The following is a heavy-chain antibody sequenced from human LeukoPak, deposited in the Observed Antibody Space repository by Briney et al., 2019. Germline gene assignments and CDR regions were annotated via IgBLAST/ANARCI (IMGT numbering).Heavy chain of an antibody. CDR3: ARGWFGEFNWFDP. CDR2: IYYSGST. Sequence: MPSETLSLTCTVSGGFISSHYWSWIRQPPGKGLEWIGYIYYSGSTNYNPSLKSRVTISVDTSKNQFSLKLSSVTAADTAVYYCARGWFGEFNWFDPWGQGTLVTVSS. V-gene: IGHV4-59*11. J-gene: IGHJ5*02. D-gene: IGHD3-10*01. CDR1: GGFISSHY.